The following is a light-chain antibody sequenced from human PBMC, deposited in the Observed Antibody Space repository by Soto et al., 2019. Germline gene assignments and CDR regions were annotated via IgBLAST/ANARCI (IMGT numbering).Light chain of an antibody. CDR1: QSVSSN. CDR3: QHYNNWPPGT. V-gene: IGKV3-15*01. J-gene: IGKJ1*01. Sequence: IVMTQSHATLSLSPGDRATLSCRASQSVSSNLAWYQQKPGQAPSLLIFGASTRATGIPARFSGSGSGTEFTLNISSLQSEDFAVYYCQHYNNWPPGTFGQGTKVDI. CDR2: GAS.